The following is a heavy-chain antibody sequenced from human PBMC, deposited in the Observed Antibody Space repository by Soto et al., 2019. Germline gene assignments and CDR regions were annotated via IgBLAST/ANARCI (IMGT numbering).Heavy chain of an antibody. J-gene: IGHJ6*02. V-gene: IGHV5-51*01. CDR3: AKGHGDYYYYYDMDV. Sequence: GESLKSSCKGSGYSFTSYWIGWVRQQTGKGLEWMGIIYPGDSDTRYSPSFQGQVTISADKSISTAYLQMNSLRAEDTALYYCAKGHGDYYYYYDMDVWGQGTTVTVSS. CDR2: IYPGDSDT. CDR1: GYSFTSYW. D-gene: IGHD4-17*01.